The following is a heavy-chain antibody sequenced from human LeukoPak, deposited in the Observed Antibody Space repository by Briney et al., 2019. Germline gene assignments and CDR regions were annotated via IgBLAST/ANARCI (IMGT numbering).Heavy chain of an antibody. CDR1: GFTFSSYW. CDR2: INSDGSST. D-gene: IGHD2-21*02. Sequence: PGGSLRLSCAASGFTFSSYWMHWVRQAPGKGLVWVSRINSDGSSTSYADSVKGRFTISRDNAKNTLYLQMNSLRAEETAVYYCARGGLSAYCGGDCYTFDYWGQGTLVTVSS. CDR3: ARGGLSAYCGGDCYTFDY. V-gene: IGHV3-74*01. J-gene: IGHJ4*02.